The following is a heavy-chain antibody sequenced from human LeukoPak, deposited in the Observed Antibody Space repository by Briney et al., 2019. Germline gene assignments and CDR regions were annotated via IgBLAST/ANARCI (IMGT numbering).Heavy chain of an antibody. CDR1: AYTFTSYG. CDR3: ARGGDIVVVFDY. J-gene: IGHJ4*02. Sequence: GASVKVSCKASAYTFTSYGISWVRQAPGQGLEWMGWISAYNGNTNYAQKLQGRVTMTTDTSTSTVYMELSSLRSEDTAVYYCARGGDIVVVFDYWGQGTLVTVSS. V-gene: IGHV1-18*01. D-gene: IGHD2-2*01. CDR2: ISAYNGNT.